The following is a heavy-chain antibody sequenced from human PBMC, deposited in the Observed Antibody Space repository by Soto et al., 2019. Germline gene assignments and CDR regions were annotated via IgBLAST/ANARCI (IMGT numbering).Heavy chain of an antibody. CDR1: GFTVSSNY. CDR2: IYSGGST. D-gene: IGHD2-8*01. Sequence: EVQLVETGGGLIQPGGYLRLSCAASGFTVSSNYMSWVRQAPGKGLEWVSVIYSGGSTYYADSVKGRFTISRDNSKNTLYLQMNSPRAEDTAVYYCARYMVLYYYYGMDVWGQGTTVTVSS. CDR3: ARYMVLYYYYGMDV. J-gene: IGHJ6*02. V-gene: IGHV3-53*02.